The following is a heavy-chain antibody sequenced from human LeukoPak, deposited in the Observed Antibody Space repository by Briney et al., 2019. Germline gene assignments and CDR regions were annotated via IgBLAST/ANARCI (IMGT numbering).Heavy chain of an antibody. Sequence: GGSLRLSCAASGFAFSSYAMSWVRQAPGKGLEWVSAISGSGGSTYYADSVKGRFTISRDNSKNTLYLQMNSLRAEDTAVYYCAKGQWLGGGFDYWGQGTLVTVSS. CDR1: GFAFSSYA. J-gene: IGHJ4*02. CDR3: AKGQWLGGGFDY. CDR2: ISGSGGST. V-gene: IGHV3-23*01. D-gene: IGHD6-19*01.